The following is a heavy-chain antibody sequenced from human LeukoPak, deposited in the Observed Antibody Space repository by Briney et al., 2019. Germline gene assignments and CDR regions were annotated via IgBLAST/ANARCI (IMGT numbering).Heavy chain of an antibody. J-gene: IGHJ6*03. Sequence: GGSLRLSCAASGFTFSTYEMNWVRQAPGKGLEWVSYISISGSTIYYADSVKGRFTISRDNAKNSLYLQMNSLRAEDTAVYYCARVIRTTGNYYYYMDVWGKGTTVTISS. CDR3: ARVIRTTGNYYYYMDV. CDR1: GFTFSTYE. CDR2: ISISGSTI. D-gene: IGHD4-17*01. V-gene: IGHV3-48*03.